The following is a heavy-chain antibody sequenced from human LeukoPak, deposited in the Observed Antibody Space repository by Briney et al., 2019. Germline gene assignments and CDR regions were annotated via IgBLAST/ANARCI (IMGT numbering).Heavy chain of an antibody. J-gene: IGHJ6*03. CDR3: AREPRSSSLGDDYYYYMDV. CDR1: GFTFSSYA. V-gene: IGHV3-30-3*01. CDR2: ISYDGSNK. D-gene: IGHD6-6*01. Sequence: GGSLRLSCAASGFTFSSYAMHWVRQAPGKGLEWVAVISYDGSNKYYADSVKGRFTISRDNSKNTLYLQMNSLRAEDTVVYYCAREPRSSSLGDDYYYYMDVWGKGTTVTVSS.